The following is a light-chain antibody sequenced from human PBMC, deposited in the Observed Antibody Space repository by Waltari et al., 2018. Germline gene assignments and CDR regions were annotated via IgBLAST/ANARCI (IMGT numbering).Light chain of an antibody. CDR2: AAS. V-gene: IGKV1-39*01. Sequence: DIQMTQSPSSLSASVGDRVTITCQASQSISSYLNWYQQKPGKAPKLLIYAASSLQSGVPSRFSGSGSGTDFTLTISSLQPEDFATYYCQQSYSTEETFGQGTKVEIK. CDR3: QQSYSTEET. J-gene: IGKJ1*01. CDR1: QSISSY.